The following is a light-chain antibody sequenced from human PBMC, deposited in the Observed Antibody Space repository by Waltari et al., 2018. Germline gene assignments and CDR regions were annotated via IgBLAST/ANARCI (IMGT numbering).Light chain of an antibody. CDR3: HQYYNTPFT. Sequence: DLVMTQSPDSLAVSRGEGAPINCKSRQSVLYSSHNNNSLSWYQQKPGQPPKLLIYGASTRESGVPDRFSGSGSGTDFTLTISSLQAEDVAVYYCHQYYNTPFTFGPGTKVDIK. J-gene: IGKJ3*01. CDR2: GAS. CDR1: QSVLYSSHNNNS. V-gene: IGKV4-1*01.